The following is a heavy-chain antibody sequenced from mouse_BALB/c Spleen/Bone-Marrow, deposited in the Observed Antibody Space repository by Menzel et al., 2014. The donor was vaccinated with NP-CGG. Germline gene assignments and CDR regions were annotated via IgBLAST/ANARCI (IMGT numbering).Heavy chain of an antibody. CDR2: INPSSGYT. V-gene: IGHV1-4*02. D-gene: IGHD4-1*01. CDR1: GYTFTSYT. J-gene: IGHJ3*01. CDR3: AREARTGAWFTY. Sequence: VMLVESGAELARPGASVKMSCKASGYTFTSYTIQWVKQRPGQGLEWIGYINPSSGYTDYNQKFKDKTTLTADKSYNTAYMQLTRLTSEDSAVYSCAREARTGAWFTYWGQGTLVTVSA.